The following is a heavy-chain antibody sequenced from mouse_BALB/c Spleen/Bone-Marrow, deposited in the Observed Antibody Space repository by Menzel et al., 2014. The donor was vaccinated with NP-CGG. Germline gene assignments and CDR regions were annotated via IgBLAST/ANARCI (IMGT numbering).Heavy chain of an antibody. CDR3: ARDKGRVFFDY. CDR1: GFTFTDYY. V-gene: IGHV7-3*02. CDR2: IRNKANGYTT. Sequence: EVHLVESGGGLVQPGGSLRLSCATSGFTFTDYYMNWVRQPPGKALEWLGFIRNKANGYTTEYSASVKSRFTISRDNSRNILYLQMNTLRVDDSATYYCARDKGRVFFDYWGQGPTLTVSS. J-gene: IGHJ2*01.